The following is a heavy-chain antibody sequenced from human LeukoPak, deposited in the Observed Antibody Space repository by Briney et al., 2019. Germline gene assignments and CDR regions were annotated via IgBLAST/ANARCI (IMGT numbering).Heavy chain of an antibody. D-gene: IGHD1-26*01. CDR3: LRSGGY. CDR1: GFTFSTYW. Sequence: PGGSLRLSCAASGFTFSTYWMNWVRQAPGKGLEWVANIKPDGGEKYFVDSVKGRFTISRDNAKNSLYLQMNSLRAEDTAVYYCLRSGGYWGQGTPVTVSS. V-gene: IGHV3-7*01. CDR2: IKPDGGEK. J-gene: IGHJ4*02.